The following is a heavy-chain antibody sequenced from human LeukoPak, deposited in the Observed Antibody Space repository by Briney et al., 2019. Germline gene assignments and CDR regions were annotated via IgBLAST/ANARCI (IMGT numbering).Heavy chain of an antibody. V-gene: IGHV1-69*13. Sequence: ASVKVSCKASGDTFSSYAISWVRQAPGQGLEWMGGIIPIFGTANYAQKFQGRVTITADESTSTAYMELSSLRSEDTAVYYCARDANIYDFWSGYYMDYYFDYWGQGTLVTVSS. D-gene: IGHD3-3*01. CDR2: IIPIFGTA. CDR3: ARDANIYDFWSGYYMDYYFDY. CDR1: GDTFSSYA. J-gene: IGHJ4*02.